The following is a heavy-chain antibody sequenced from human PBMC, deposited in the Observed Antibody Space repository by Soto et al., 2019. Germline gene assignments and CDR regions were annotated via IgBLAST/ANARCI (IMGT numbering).Heavy chain of an antibody. CDR1: GYTFTSYG. CDR2: ISAYNGNT. D-gene: IGHD4-17*01. Sequence: QVQLVQSGAEVKKPGASVKVSCKASGYTFTSYGISWVRQAPGQGLEWMGWISAYNGNTNYAQKLQGRVTMTTDTSTSTADMELRSLRSDDTAVYYCARSGGHYGDHGWFDPWGQGTLVTVSS. J-gene: IGHJ5*02. CDR3: ARSGGHYGDHGWFDP. V-gene: IGHV1-18*01.